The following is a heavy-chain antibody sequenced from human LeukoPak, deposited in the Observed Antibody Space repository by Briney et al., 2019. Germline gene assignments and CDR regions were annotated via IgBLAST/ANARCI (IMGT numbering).Heavy chain of an antibody. Sequence: GASVKVSCKASGGTFSSYGISWVRQAPGQGLEWIGWISAYNGNTNYAQKLQGRVTMTTDTSTSTAYMELRSLRSDDTAVYYCARGYCSSTSCYPIDYWGQGTLVTVSS. V-gene: IGHV1-18*01. D-gene: IGHD2-2*01. J-gene: IGHJ4*02. CDR3: ARGYCSSTSCYPIDY. CDR1: GGTFSSYG. CDR2: ISAYNGNT.